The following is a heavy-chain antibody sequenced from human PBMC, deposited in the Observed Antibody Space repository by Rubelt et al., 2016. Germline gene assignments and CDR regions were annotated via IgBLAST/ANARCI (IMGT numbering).Heavy chain of an antibody. CDR3: ARKFGYSYGTEFDV. V-gene: IGHV2-5*02. CDR2: IFWDDEI. D-gene: IGHD5-18*01. J-gene: IGHJ4*02. CDR1: GFSLSSRGEG. Sequence: QITLKESGPTLVKSTQTLTLTCSFSGFSLSSRGEGVGWIRQAPGKALEWLAVIFWDDEIRYRSSLKNRLTVARDTSDSQVVLTLRNVDAADTGTYFCARKFGYSYGTEFDVWGQGHLVTVSS.